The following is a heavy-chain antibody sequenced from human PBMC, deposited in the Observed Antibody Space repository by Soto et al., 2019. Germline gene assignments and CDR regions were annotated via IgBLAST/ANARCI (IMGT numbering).Heavy chain of an antibody. CDR2: MNPHSGKT. D-gene: IGHD1-26*01. Sequence: QVQLVQSGAEVKKPGASVKVSCKASGYTLGNYDINWVRQAPGQGLEWMGWMNPHSGKTVYARKFQGRVTMTRDTSLTTAFLEVSSLRSEDTAVYFFARNPVGATIDYWGQGTLVTVSS. J-gene: IGHJ4*02. CDR1: GYTLGNYD. CDR3: ARNPVGATIDY. V-gene: IGHV1-8*01.